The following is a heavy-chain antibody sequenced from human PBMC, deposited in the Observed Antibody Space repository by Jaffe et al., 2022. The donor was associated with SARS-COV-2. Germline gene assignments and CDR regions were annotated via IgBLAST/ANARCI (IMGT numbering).Heavy chain of an antibody. CDR1: GFTFSSYE. J-gene: IGHJ4*02. V-gene: IGHV3-48*03. CDR3: VRDESDYVWRNYRQENFDY. Sequence: EVQLVESGGGLVQPGGSLRLSCAASGFTFSSYEMDWVRQAPGKGLEWVSYISRDGITRYYADSVKGRFTISRDNAKNSLYLQMNSLRAEDTAVYYCVRDESDYVWRNYRQENFDYWGQGTLVTVSS. CDR2: ISRDGITR. D-gene: IGHD3-16*02.